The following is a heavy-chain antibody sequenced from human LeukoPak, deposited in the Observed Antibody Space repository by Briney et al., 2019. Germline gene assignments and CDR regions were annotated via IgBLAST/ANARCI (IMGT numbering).Heavy chain of an antibody. CDR2: INHSGST. CDR1: GGSFSGYY. V-gene: IGHV4-34*01. D-gene: IGHD1-26*01. CDR3: ARIHMSLSGSYCFDY. Sequence: SETLSLTCAVYGGSFSGYYWSWIRQPPGKGLEWIGEINHSGSTNYNPSLKSRVTISVDTSKNQFSLKLSSVTAADTAVYYCARIHMSLSGSYCFDYWGQGTLVTVSS. J-gene: IGHJ4*02.